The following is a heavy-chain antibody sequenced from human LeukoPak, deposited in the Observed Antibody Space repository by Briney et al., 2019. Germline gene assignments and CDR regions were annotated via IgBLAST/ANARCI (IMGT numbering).Heavy chain of an antibody. D-gene: IGHD5-18*01. CDR3: AKVRGAYSYGYEPLDS. J-gene: IGHJ4*02. CDR1: GFTFSSFG. Sequence: PARSLRLSCAASGFTFSSFGIHWVRQAPGKGLEWVAGISYDGSSEDYADYVKGRFTISRDNSKNTLSLQMNSLRAEDTADYYCAKVRGAYSYGYEPLDSWGQGNLVIVSS. CDR2: ISYDGSSE. V-gene: IGHV3-30*18.